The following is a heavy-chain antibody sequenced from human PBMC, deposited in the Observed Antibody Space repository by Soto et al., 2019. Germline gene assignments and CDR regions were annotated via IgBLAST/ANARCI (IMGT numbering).Heavy chain of an antibody. D-gene: IGHD2-21*01. J-gene: IGHJ4*02. CDR3: VRAQGDPDY. CDR2: ISSYSGNT. Sequence: ASVKVSCKASGYTFSSYGISWVRQAPGQTLEWMGWISSYSGNTNYAQKLQGRVTMTTDISTSTAYMELRRLRSDDTAVYYCVRAQGDPDYWGQGTLVTVSS. V-gene: IGHV1-18*01. CDR1: GYTFSSYG.